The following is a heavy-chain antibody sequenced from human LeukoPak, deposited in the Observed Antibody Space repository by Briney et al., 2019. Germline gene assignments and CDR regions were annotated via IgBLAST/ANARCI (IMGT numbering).Heavy chain of an antibody. V-gene: IGHV4-59*12. Sequence: SETLSLTCTVSGGSISSYYWSWIRQPPGKGLEWIGYIYYSGSTNYNPSLKSRVTISVDTSKNQFSLKLSSVTAADTAVYYCARGPTYYYDSSGYSFFFQHWGQGTLVTVSS. D-gene: IGHD3-22*01. CDR2: IYYSGST. CDR1: GGSISSYY. CDR3: ARGPTYYYDSSGYSFFFQH. J-gene: IGHJ1*01.